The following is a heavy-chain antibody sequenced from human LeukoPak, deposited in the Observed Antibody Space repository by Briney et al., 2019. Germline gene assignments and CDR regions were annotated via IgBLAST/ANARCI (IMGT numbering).Heavy chain of an antibody. D-gene: IGHD3-10*01. CDR3: ARGPRITMVRGRLEFDY. CDR1: GFTFSSYD. V-gene: IGHV3-13*01. CDR2: IGAAGDT. Sequence: GGSLRLSCAASGFTFSSYDMHWVRRATGKGLEWVSAIGAAGDTYYPGSVKGRFTISRENAKNSLYLQMNSLRAGDTAVYYCARGPRITMVRGRLEFDYWGQGTLVTVSS. J-gene: IGHJ4*02.